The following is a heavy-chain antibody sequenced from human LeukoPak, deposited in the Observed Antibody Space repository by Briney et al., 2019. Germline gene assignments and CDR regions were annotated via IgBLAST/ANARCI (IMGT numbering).Heavy chain of an antibody. V-gene: IGHV3-53*01. Sequence: GGSLRLSCAASGFTVSSNYMSWVRQAPGKGLEWVSVIYSGGSTYYADSVKGRFTISRDNSKNTLYLQMNSLRAEDTAVYYCARGGSYVWGSCRLKSWFDPWGQGTLVTVSS. CDR3: ARGGSYVWGSCRLKSWFDP. J-gene: IGHJ5*02. D-gene: IGHD3-16*02. CDR2: IYSGGST. CDR1: GFTVSSNY.